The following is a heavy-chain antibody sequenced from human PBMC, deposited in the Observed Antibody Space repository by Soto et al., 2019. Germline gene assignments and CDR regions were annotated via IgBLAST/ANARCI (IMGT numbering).Heavy chain of an antibody. J-gene: IGHJ6*02. V-gene: IGHV3-21*01. CDR1: GFTFSTYS. D-gene: IGHD5-18*01. CDR3: ARVRSYSYGQGYCMDV. Sequence: EVQLVESGGGLVKPGGSLRLSCAASGFTFSTYSMNWVRQAPGKGLEWVSSISSSSGYIYYADSVKGRFTISRDDAKNSLSLQMNSLRAADTAVYYCARVRSYSYGQGYCMDVWGQGNTVTVSS. CDR2: ISSSSGYI.